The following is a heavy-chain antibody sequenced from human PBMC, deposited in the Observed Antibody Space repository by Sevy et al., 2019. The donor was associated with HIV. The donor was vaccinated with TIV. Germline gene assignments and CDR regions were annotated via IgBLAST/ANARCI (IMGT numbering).Heavy chain of an antibody. V-gene: IGHV4-39*01. CDR1: RGSVSSSDYY. J-gene: IGHJ4*02. Sequence: PSETLSLTCTVSRGSVSSSDYYWGWIRQPPGKGLEWIGSMSHSGTPYYKPSLKSRLTISIDASTNQFSLSLRSLTAADTAIFYCARQRAYSTAQSPRYFFDSWGPGVLVTVSS. D-gene: IGHD3-9*01. CDR2: MSHSGTP. CDR3: ARQRAYSTAQSPRYFFDS.